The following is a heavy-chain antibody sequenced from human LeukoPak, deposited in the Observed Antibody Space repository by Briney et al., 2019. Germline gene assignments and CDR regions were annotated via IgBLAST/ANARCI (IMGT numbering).Heavy chain of an antibody. CDR3: ARSHSRGWGPFDF. CDR2: IYPSGTTI. Sequence: GGSLRLSCAASGFTFSSHSMNWVRQAPGKGLEWLSFIYPSGTTINYADSVKGRFTISRDDAKNSLFLQMDSLRAEDTAVYYCARSHSRGWGPFDFWGQGTLVTVSS. V-gene: IGHV3-48*01. J-gene: IGHJ4*02. CDR1: GFTFSSHS. D-gene: IGHD6-19*01.